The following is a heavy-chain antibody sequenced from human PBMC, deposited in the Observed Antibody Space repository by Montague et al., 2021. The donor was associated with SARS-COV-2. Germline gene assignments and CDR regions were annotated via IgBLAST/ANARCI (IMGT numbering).Heavy chain of an antibody. CDR1: GGPFSGYY. Sequence: SETLSLTCAVYGGPFSGYYWSWIRQPPGKGLEWIGEINHSGSTNYNPSLKSRVTISVDTSKNQFSLKLNSVTAADTAVYYCARHPPGLYDRSVIYTLDGAFDVWGHGTPVTVSS. V-gene: IGHV4-34*01. J-gene: IGHJ6*02. CDR2: INHSGST. CDR3: ARHPPGLYDRSVIYTLDGAFDV. D-gene: IGHD3-22*01.